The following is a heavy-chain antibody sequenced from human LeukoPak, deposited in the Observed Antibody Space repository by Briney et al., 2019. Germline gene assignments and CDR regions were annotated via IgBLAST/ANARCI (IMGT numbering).Heavy chain of an antibody. Sequence: GASVKVSCKASGYTFTIYYMHWGRQAPGQGLEWMGIINPSGGITSYAQKFQGRVTMTRDMSTSTVYMELSSLRSEDTAVYYCARDFRGYCSGGSCYPYYYYMDVWGKGTTVTVSS. CDR2: INPSGGIT. CDR1: GYTFTIYY. J-gene: IGHJ6*03. V-gene: IGHV1-46*01. CDR3: ARDFRGYCSGGSCYPYYYYMDV. D-gene: IGHD2-15*01.